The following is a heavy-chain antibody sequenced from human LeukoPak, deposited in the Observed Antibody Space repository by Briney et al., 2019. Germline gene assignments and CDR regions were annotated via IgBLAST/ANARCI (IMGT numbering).Heavy chain of an antibody. J-gene: IGHJ4*02. Sequence: GGSLRLSCAASGFTFSSYGMHWVRQAPGKGLEWVEVISYDGSNKYYADSVKGRFTISRDNSKNTLYLQMNSLRAEDTAVYYCAKGMVVAATLFRSGAFDYWGQGTLVTVSS. V-gene: IGHV3-30*18. CDR2: ISYDGSNK. D-gene: IGHD2-15*01. CDR3: AKGMVVAATLFRSGAFDY. CDR1: GFTFSSYG.